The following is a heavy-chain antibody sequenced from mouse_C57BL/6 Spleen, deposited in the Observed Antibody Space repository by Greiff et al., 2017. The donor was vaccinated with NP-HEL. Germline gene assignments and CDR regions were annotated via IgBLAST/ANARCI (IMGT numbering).Heavy chain of an antibody. Sequence: QVQLQQPGAELVMPGASVKLSCKASGYTFTSYWMHWVKQRPGQGLEWIGEIDPSDSYTNYNQKFKGKSTFTVDKSSSTAYMQLSSLTSEDSAVYYCARDYDYDKRFAYWGQGTLVTVSA. V-gene: IGHV1-69*01. CDR2: IDPSDSYT. CDR1: GYTFTSYW. D-gene: IGHD2-4*01. J-gene: IGHJ3*01. CDR3: ARDYDYDKRFAY.